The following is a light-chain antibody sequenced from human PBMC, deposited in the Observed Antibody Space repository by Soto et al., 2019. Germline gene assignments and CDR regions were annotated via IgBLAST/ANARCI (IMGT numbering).Light chain of an antibody. V-gene: IGLV2-23*01. J-gene: IGLJ2*01. CDR2: EGS. Sequence: QSVLTQPASVSGSPGQSITISCTGTSSDVGSYNLVSWYQQHPGKAPKLMIYEGSNRPSGVSNRFSGSKSGNTASLTISGLQAEDEADYYCCSYAGSSTPYVVFGGGTKLTVL. CDR1: SSDVGSYNL. CDR3: CSYAGSSTPYVV.